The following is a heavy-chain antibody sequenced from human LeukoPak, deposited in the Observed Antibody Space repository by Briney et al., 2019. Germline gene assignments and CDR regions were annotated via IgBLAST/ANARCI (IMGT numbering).Heavy chain of an antibody. V-gene: IGHV4-34*01. D-gene: IGHD3-22*01. CDR3: ARQSYYYHSSGYSRNRNYYYYYYMDV. CDR1: GGSFSGYY. Sequence: PSETLSLTCAVYGGSFSGYYWSWIRQPPGKGLEWIGEINHSGSTNYNPSLKSRVTISVDTSKNQFSLKLSTVTAADTAVYYCARQSYYYHSSGYSRNRNYYYYYYMDVWGKGTTVTIS. CDR2: INHSGST. J-gene: IGHJ6*03.